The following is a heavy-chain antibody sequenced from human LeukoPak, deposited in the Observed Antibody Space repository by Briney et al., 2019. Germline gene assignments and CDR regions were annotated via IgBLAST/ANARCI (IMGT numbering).Heavy chain of an antibody. CDR1: EFTFSSYS. D-gene: IGHD5-12*01. CDR3: ARRGYSGYDSWFDP. V-gene: IGHV3-21*01. J-gene: IGHJ5*02. CDR2: ISSSSSYI. Sequence: GGSLRLSCAASEFTFSSYSMNWVRQAPGKGLEWVSSISSSSSYIYYADSVKGRFTISRDNAKNSLYLQMNSLRAKDTAVYYCARRGYSGYDSWFDPWGQGTLVTVSS.